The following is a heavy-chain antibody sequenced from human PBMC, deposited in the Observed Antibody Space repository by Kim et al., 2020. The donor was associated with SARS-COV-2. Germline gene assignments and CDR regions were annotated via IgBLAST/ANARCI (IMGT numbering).Heavy chain of an antibody. Sequence: ASVKVSCKVSGYTLTELSMHWVRQAPGKGLEWMGGFDPEDGETIYAQKFQGRVTMTEDTSTDTAYMELSSLRSEDTAVYYCATKGPTVTTLSYYYYGMDVWGQGTTVTVSS. J-gene: IGHJ6*02. CDR3: ATKGPTVTTLSYYYYGMDV. D-gene: IGHD4-4*01. CDR1: GYTLTELS. CDR2: FDPEDGET. V-gene: IGHV1-24*01.